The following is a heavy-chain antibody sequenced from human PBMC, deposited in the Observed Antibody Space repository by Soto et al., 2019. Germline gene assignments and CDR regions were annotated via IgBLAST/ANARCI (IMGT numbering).Heavy chain of an antibody. CDR2: IYSGGST. V-gene: IGHV3-66*01. J-gene: IGHJ3*02. Sequence: GGSLRLSCAASGFTVSSNYMSWVRQAPGKGLEWVSVIYSGGSTNYGDSVKGRFTISRENSKNTLYLQMNSLRAEDTAVYYCAQAIYDILTGYDPRAFDIWGQGTMVTVSS. CDR1: GFTVSSNY. D-gene: IGHD3-9*01. CDR3: AQAIYDILTGYDPRAFDI.